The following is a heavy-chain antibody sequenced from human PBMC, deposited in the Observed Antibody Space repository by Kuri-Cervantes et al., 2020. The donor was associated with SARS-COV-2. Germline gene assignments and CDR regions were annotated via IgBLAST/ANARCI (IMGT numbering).Heavy chain of an antibody. CDR1: GFTFSSYW. V-gene: IGHV3-7*01. J-gene: IGHJ4*02. CDR3: ARSRYCSSTSCPGGDY. Sequence: GESLKISCAASGFTFSSYWVSWVRQAPGKGLEWVANIKQDGSEKYYVDSVKGRFTISRDNAKNSLYLQMNSLRPEDTAVYYCARSRYCSSTSCPGGDYWGQGTLVTVSS. CDR2: IKQDGSEK. D-gene: IGHD2-2*01.